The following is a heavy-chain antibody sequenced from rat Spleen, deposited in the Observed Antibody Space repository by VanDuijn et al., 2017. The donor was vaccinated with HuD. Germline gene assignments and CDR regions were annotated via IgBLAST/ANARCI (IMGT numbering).Heavy chain of an antibody. CDR1: GFTFNNYW. CDR3: ARHGTINTMVRYYFDY. V-gene: IGHV5-25*01. J-gene: IGHJ2*01. CDR2: LNTGGGIT. Sequence: EVQLVESGGGLVQPGSPLKLSCVASGFTFNNYWMTWVRQVPTKGLEWVAYLNTGGGITYYRDSVKGRFTISGDNARSTLYLQMDSLRSEDTATYYCARHGTINTMVRYYFDYWGQGDMVTVSS. D-gene: IGHD1-1*01.